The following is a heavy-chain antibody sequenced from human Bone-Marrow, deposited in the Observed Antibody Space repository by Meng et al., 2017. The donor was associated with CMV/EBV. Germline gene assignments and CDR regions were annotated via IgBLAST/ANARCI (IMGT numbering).Heavy chain of an antibody. V-gene: IGHV1-46*01. Sequence: TFTSYYRHWVRHAPGQGLEWMGIINPSGGSTSYAQKFQGRVTMTRDTSTSTVYMELSSLRSEDTAVYYCAREYLGGYCSSTSCYTFDYWGQGTLVTVSS. J-gene: IGHJ4*02. CDR2: INPSGGST. D-gene: IGHD2-2*02. CDR3: AREYLGGYCSSTSCYTFDY. CDR1: TFTSYY.